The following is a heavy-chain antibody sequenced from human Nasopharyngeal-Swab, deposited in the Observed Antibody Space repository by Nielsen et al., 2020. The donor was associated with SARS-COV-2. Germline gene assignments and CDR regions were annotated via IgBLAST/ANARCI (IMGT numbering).Heavy chain of an antibody. CDR3: HLSSGYDGYINY. D-gene: IGHD3-22*01. CDR2: IWYDGTNK. J-gene: IGHJ4*02. V-gene: IGHV3-33*01. Sequence: GSLLKISCKASGFSVTSHGMHWVRQAPGKGLEWVAVIWYDGTNKFYADSVKGRFTISRDNSKNTLYLQMNSLRAEDTAMYYCHLSSGYDGYINYWGQGTLVTVSS. CDR1: GFSVTSHG.